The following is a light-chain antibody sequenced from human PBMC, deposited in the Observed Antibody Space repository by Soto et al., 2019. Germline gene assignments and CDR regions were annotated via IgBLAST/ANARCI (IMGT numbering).Light chain of an antibody. Sequence: IVLMQSPDTLSLSPGERATLSCRASRSVSSSYLAWYQQKPGQAPRLLIYGASSRATGIPDRFSGSGSGTDFTLTISRLEPEDFAVYYCQQYGSSPTTFGQGTKVDIK. J-gene: IGKJ1*01. CDR1: RSVSSSY. CDR3: QQYGSSPTT. V-gene: IGKV3-20*01. CDR2: GAS.